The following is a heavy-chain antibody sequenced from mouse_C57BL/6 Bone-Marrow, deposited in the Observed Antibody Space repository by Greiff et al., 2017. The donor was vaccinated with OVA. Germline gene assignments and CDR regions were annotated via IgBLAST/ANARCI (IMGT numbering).Heavy chain of an antibody. CDR1: GYTFTTYP. CDR3: AMAKDYYGSSYGWYFDV. CDR2: FHPYNDDT. V-gene: IGHV1-47*01. J-gene: IGHJ1*03. Sequence: VQLQQSGAELVKPGASVKMSCKASGYTFTTYPIAWVKQNHGKSLEWIGNFHPYNDDTKYNEKFKGKATLTVDKSSSTVYLEFSRLTSVDSAVYYCAMAKDYYGSSYGWYFDVWGTGTMVTVS. D-gene: IGHD1-1*01.